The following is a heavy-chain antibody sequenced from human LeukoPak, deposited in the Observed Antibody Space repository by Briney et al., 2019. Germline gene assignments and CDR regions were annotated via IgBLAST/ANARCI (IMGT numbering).Heavy chain of an antibody. CDR2: MKQDGSEI. V-gene: IGHV3-7*01. D-gene: IGHD1-26*01. J-gene: IGHJ4*02. Sequence: GSLRLSCEASGFTFSSYWMSWVRQAPEKGLEWVANMKQDGSEIYYVGSVRGRFTISRDNAKNSLYLQMNSLRAEDTAVYYCARRGSYSLFDYWGPGTLVTVSS. CDR1: GFTFSSYW. CDR3: ARRGSYSLFDY.